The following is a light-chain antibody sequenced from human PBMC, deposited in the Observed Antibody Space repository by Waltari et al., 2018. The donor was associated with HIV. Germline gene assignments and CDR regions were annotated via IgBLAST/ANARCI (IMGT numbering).Light chain of an antibody. CDR3: CSYANSSDV. CDR2: DVS. J-gene: IGLJ2*01. V-gene: IGLV2-23*02. CDR1: SSDVGSYNL. Sequence: QSALTQPASMSGSPGQSITISCTGTSSDVGSYNLVSWYQQHPGKAPKFIPSDVSKRPAGVSNRFSGSKSGNTASLTISGLQAEDEADYYCCSYANSSDVFGGGTKVTVL.